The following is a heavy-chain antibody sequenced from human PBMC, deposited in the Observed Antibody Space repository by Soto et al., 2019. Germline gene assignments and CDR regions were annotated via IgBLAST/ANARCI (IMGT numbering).Heavy chain of an antibody. D-gene: IGHD2-15*01. CDR3: ARGRGPCSGGSCLDRLFGSGWPYYYYYYYMDV. CDR2: MNPNSGNT. CDR1: GYTFTSYD. V-gene: IGHV1-8*01. Sequence: EASVKVSCKASGYTFTSYDINWVRQATGQGLEWMGWMNPNSGNTGYAQKFQGRVTMTRNTSISTAYMELSSLRSEDTAVYYCARGRGPCSGGSCLDRLFGSGWPYYYYYYYMDVWGKGTTVTVSS. J-gene: IGHJ6*03.